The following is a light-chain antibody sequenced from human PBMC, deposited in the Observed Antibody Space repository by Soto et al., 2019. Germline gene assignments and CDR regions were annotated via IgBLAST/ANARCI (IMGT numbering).Light chain of an antibody. Sequence: EIVMTQSPATLSVSPGERATLSCRASQSISRNLAWYQQKPGQAPRLLIYGASTRATGIPARFSGSGSGTEFTLPISSLQSEDFAVYYCQHYSIWPYTFGQGTKLEIK. J-gene: IGKJ2*01. CDR3: QHYSIWPYT. CDR2: GAS. CDR1: QSISRN. V-gene: IGKV3-15*01.